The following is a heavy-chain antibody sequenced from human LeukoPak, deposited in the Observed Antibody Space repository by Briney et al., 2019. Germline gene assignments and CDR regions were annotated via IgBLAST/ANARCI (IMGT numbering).Heavy chain of an antibody. V-gene: IGHV1-69*05. CDR3: ARGRASSGYYSGYYFDY. J-gene: IGHJ4*02. CDR2: IIPIFGTA. Sequence: GASVKVSCKASGGTFSSYAISWVRQAPGQGLEWMGGIIPIFGTANYAQKFQGRVTITTDESTSTAYMELSSLRSEDTAVYYCARGRASSGYYSGYYFDYWGPGNPGHRLL. CDR1: GGTFSSYA. D-gene: IGHD3-22*01.